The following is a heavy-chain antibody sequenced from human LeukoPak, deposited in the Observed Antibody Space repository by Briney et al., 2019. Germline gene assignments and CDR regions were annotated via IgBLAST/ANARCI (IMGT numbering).Heavy chain of an antibody. CDR1: GYVFSAYD. J-gene: IGHJ4*02. V-gene: IGHV1-8*01. CDR2: MDPKSGGT. CDR3: VRFSDSNWYYFDS. Sequence: ASVKVSCKASGYVFSAYDINWVRQGTGQGPEWMGWMDPKSGGTGYAQKFQDRVTFTRDTSKSTAYMELTSLRSEDTAIYYCVRFSDSNWYYFDSWGPGTLVTVSS. D-gene: IGHD2/OR15-2a*01.